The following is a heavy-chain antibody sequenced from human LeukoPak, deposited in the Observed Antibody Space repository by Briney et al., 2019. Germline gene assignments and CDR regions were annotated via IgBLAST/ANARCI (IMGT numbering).Heavy chain of an antibody. V-gene: IGHV4-39*01. CDR2: IYYSRST. D-gene: IGHD3-10*01. CDR1: GGSISSSNYY. Sequence: SETLSLTRTVSGGSISSSNYYWGWIRQPPGKGLEWIVSIYYSRSTYYNPSLKSRVTISVDTSKNQFSLKLTSVTAADTAVYYCARHADSGFGELAFDYWGQGALVTVAS. CDR3: ARHADSGFGELAFDY. J-gene: IGHJ4*02.